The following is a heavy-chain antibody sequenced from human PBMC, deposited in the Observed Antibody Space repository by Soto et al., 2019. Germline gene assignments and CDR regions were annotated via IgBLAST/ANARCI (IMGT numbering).Heavy chain of an antibody. CDR2: IYYSGST. Sequence: PSETLSLTCTVSGGSISSSSYYRGWIRQPPGKGLEWIGSIYYSGSTYYNPSLKSRVAISVDTSKNQFSLKLSSVTAADTAVCYCARPGYCSGGSCYYFDYWGQGTLVTVSS. CDR1: GGSISSSSYY. J-gene: IGHJ4*02. V-gene: IGHV4-39*01. CDR3: ARPGYCSGGSCYYFDY. D-gene: IGHD2-15*01.